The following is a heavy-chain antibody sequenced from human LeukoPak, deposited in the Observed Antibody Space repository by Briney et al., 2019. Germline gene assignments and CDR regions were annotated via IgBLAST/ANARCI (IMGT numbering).Heavy chain of an antibody. CDR3: VRETATISSFDY. Sequence: PGRSLRLSCAASGFTFSSYGMHWVRQAPGKGLEWVAVISYDGSNKYYADSVKGRFTISRDNSKNTLYLQMNSLRAEDTAVYYCVRETATISSFDYWGQGTLVTVSS. D-gene: IGHD5-24*01. V-gene: IGHV3-30*03. CDR1: GFTFSSYG. J-gene: IGHJ4*02. CDR2: ISYDGSNK.